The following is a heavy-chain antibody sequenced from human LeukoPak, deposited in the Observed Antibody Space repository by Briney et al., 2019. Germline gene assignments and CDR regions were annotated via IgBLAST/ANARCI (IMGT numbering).Heavy chain of an antibody. CDR2: IYYSGST. CDR1: GGSISSSSYY. V-gene: IGHV4-39*02. Sequence: PSETLSLTCTVSGGSISSSSYYWGWIRQPPGKGLEWIGSIYYSGSTYYNPSLKSRVTISVDTSKNQFSLKLSSVTAADTAVYYCAREGYCSSTSCREYFQHWGQGTLVTVSS. CDR3: AREGYCSSTSCREYFQH. J-gene: IGHJ1*01. D-gene: IGHD2-2*01.